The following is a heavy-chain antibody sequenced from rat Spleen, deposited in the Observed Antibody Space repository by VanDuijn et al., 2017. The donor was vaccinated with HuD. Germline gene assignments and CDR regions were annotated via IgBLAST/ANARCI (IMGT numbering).Heavy chain of an antibody. CDR2: ISYDGFDT. Sequence: EVQLVESGGGLVQPGRSLKLSCVASGFTFNNYGVAWVRQAPTKGLEWVATISYDGFDTYYRDSVKGRFTISRDNAKSSLYLQMDSLRSEDTATYYCTTSSPEYWGQGVMVTVSS. J-gene: IGHJ2*01. CDR3: TTSSPEY. V-gene: IGHV5-29*01. CDR1: GFTFNNYG. D-gene: IGHD3-8*01.